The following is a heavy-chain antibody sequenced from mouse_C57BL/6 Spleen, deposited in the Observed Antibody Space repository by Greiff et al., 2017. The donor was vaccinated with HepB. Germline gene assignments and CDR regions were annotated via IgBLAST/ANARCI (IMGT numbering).Heavy chain of an antibody. Sequence: DVMLVESGGGLVKPGGSLKLSCAASGFTFSSYAMSWVRQTPEKRLEWVATISDGGSYTYYPDNVKGRFTISRDNAKNNLYLQMSHLKSEDTAMYYCARDDYGSSLAWFAYWGQGTLVTVSA. CDR1: GFTFSSYA. D-gene: IGHD1-1*01. CDR2: ISDGGSYT. J-gene: IGHJ3*01. V-gene: IGHV5-4*01. CDR3: ARDDYGSSLAWFAY.